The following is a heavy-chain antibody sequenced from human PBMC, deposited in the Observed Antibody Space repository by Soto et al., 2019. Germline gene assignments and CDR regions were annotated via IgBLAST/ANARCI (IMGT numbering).Heavy chain of an antibody. Sequence: EVQLVESGGVSVQPGGSLRLSCTASGFTLSNYWMHWVRQAPGKGLVWVSRINTDGSTTTYADSVKGRFTISRDNAKNTLYLQMNSLRDEDTAVYYCVRIRWGEGYTFGYWGQGTLVTVSS. CDR3: VRIRWGEGYTFGY. CDR2: INTDGSTT. V-gene: IGHV3-74*01. D-gene: IGHD3-10*01. J-gene: IGHJ4*02. CDR1: GFTLSNYW.